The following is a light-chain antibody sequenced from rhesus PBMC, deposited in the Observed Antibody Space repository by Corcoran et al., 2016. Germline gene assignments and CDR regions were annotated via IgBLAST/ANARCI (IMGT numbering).Light chain of an antibody. J-gene: IGKJ4*01. CDR3: YQHSSGLT. Sequence: QVILTQSPATLPLSPGERATLSCRASQSVSSYLAWYQQKPGQAPRLLIYGASSRATGIPDRVSGSGSGTDFTLTISGLGPEGVGIYHCYQHSSGLTFGGGTKVEIK. V-gene: IGKV3-10*01. CDR2: GAS. CDR1: QSVSSY.